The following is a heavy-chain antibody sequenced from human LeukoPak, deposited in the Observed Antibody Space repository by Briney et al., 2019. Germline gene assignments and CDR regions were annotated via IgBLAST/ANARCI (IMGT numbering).Heavy chain of an antibody. CDR3: ARDSSNDYNFWSGYYTNYMDV. CDR2: ISSSSSYI. V-gene: IGHV3-21*01. D-gene: IGHD3-3*01. Sequence: GGSLRLSCASSGFTFSSYGMHWVRQAPGKGLEWVSSISSSSSYIYYADSVKGRFTISRDNAKNSLYLQMNSLRAEDTAVYYCARDSSNDYNFWSGYYTNYMDVWGKGTTVTVSS. CDR1: GFTFSSYG. J-gene: IGHJ6*03.